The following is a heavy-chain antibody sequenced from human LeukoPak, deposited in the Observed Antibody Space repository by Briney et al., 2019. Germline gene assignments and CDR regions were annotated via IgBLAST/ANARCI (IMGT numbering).Heavy chain of an antibody. V-gene: IGHV4-59*01. J-gene: IGHJ5*02. CDR1: GGSISSYY. D-gene: IGHD3-9*01. CDR3: ARLTGYSSESWFDP. CDR2: IYYSGST. Sequence: SETLSLTCTVSGGSISSYYWSWIRQPPGKGLEWIGYIYYSGSTNYKSSLKSRVTISVDTSKNQFSLKLSSVTAADTAVYYCARLTGYSSESWFDPWGQGTLVTVSS.